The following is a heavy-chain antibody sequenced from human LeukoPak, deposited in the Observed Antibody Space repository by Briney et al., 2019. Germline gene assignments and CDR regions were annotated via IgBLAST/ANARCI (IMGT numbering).Heavy chain of an antibody. D-gene: IGHD6-19*01. Sequence: ASVKVSCKASGYTFTSYYIHWVRQAPGQGLEWMGIINPIGGTTDYAQKFQGRVTMTRDTSTSTVYMELSSLRSEDTAVYYCARDAKQAVAGTYFDYWGQGTLVTVSS. CDR2: INPIGGTT. CDR1: GYTFTSYY. V-gene: IGHV1-46*01. CDR3: ARDAKQAVAGTYFDY. J-gene: IGHJ4*02.